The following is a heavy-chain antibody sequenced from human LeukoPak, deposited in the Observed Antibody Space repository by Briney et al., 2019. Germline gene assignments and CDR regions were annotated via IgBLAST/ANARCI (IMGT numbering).Heavy chain of an antibody. CDR1: GYTFTGYY. V-gene: IGHV1-2*02. D-gene: IGHD3-9*01. J-gene: IGHJ4*02. Sequence: ASVKVSCKASGYTFTGYYMHWVRQAPGQGLEWMGWINPNSGGTNYAQNFQDRVTMTRDTSISTVFMELSSLKASDTAMYYCARSSSGYHYDYWGQGTLVTVSS. CDR3: ARSSSGYHYDY. CDR2: INPNSGGT.